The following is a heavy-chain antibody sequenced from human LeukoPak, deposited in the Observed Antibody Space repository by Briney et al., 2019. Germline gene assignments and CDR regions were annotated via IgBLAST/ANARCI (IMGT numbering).Heavy chain of an antibody. D-gene: IGHD1-20*01. V-gene: IGHV1-69*01. CDR1: GGTFSSYA. Sequence: SVKVSCKASGGTFSSYAISWVRQAPGQGLEWMGGIIPIFGTANYAQKFQGRVTITADESTSTAYVELSSLRSEDTAVYYCATDRVTGTTLTEYYFDYWGQGTLVTVSS. CDR3: ATDRVTGTTLTEYYFDY. J-gene: IGHJ4*02. CDR2: IIPIFGTA.